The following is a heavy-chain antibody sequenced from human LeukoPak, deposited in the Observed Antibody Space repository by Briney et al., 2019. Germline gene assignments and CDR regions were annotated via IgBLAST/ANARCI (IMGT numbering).Heavy chain of an antibody. Sequence: GGPLSFSCAASGFTFDDYGMSWVRQAREKRVEWGTGIDWNGGSTGYADSVKGRFTISRDNVKNSLYLQMNSLRAEDTALYYCAREVSVAFSYYMDVWGKGTTVTISS. V-gene: IGHV3-20*04. D-gene: IGHD2-15*01. CDR3: AREVSVAFSYYMDV. CDR1: GFTFDDYG. CDR2: IDWNGGST. J-gene: IGHJ6*03.